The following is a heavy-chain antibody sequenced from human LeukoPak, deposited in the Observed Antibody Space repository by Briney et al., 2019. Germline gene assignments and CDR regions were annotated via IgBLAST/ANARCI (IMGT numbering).Heavy chain of an antibody. D-gene: IGHD3-10*01. CDR1: GFTFYNYA. J-gene: IGHJ4*02. CDR2: ISDSGGST. Sequence: PGGSLRLSCAASGFTFYNYAMSWVRQAPGKGLEWVSTISDSGGSTYYADSVKGRFTISRDNSKNTLYLQMNSLRAEDTAVYYCAKGTLYYGSGSYPPYWGQGTLVTVSS. CDR3: AKGTLYYGSGSYPPY. V-gene: IGHV3-23*01.